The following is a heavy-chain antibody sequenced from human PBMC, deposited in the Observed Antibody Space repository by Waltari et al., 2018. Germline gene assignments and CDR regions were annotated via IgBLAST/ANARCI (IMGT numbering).Heavy chain of an antibody. CDR2: INHRGST. Sequence: QVQLQQWGAGLLKPSETLSLTCAVYGGSFSGYYWSWIRQPPGKGLEWIGEINHRGSTNYNPSLKSRVTISVDTSKNQFSLKLSSVTAADTAVYYCARVGRRFFDPWGQGTLVTVSS. CDR1: GGSFSGYY. D-gene: IGHD3-3*01. V-gene: IGHV4-34*01. J-gene: IGHJ5*02. CDR3: ARVGRRFFDP.